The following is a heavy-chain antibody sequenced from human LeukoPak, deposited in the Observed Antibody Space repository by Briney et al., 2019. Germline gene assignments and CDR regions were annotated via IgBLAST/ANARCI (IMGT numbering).Heavy chain of an antibody. J-gene: IGHJ4*02. V-gene: IGHV1-18*01. CDR3: ARAPLYGSCVY. CDR2: ISGYNGNT. Sequence: ASVKVSCKASGYTFSSYGISWVRQAPGQGLEWMGWISGYNGNTNYAQKLRGRVTMTTDTSTSTAYMELRSLRSDDTAVYYCARAPLYGSCVYWGQGTLVTVSS. D-gene: IGHD6-6*01. CDR1: GYTFSSYG.